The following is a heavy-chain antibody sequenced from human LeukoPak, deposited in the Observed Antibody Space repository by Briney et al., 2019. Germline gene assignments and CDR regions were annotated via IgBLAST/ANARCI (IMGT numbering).Heavy chain of an antibody. V-gene: IGHV1-2*02. CDR2: INPNSGGT. CDR1: GGTFNNYA. Sequence: ASVKVSCKASGGTFNNYAISWVRQAPGQGLEWMGWINPNSGGTNYAQKFQGRVTMTRDTSISTAYMELSRLRSDDTAVYYCARDTVTSTYYFDYWGQGTLVTVSS. CDR3: ARDTVTSTYYFDY. D-gene: IGHD4-17*01. J-gene: IGHJ4*02.